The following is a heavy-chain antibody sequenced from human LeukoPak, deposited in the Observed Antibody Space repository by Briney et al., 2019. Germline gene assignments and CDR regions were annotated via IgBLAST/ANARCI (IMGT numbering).Heavy chain of an antibody. CDR3: ARGLNVLRYFDWLKHYFYGMDV. CDR1: GYTFTSYD. J-gene: IGHJ6*02. Sequence: GASVKVSCKASGYTFTSYDINWVRQATGQGLEGMGWMNPNSGNAGYAQKCQGRVTMTRNTSISTAYMELSTLRSDSTAVSYSARGLNVLRYFDWLKHYFYGMDVWAQGNTVTVSS. D-gene: IGHD3-9*01. V-gene: IGHV1-8*01. CDR2: MNPNSGNA.